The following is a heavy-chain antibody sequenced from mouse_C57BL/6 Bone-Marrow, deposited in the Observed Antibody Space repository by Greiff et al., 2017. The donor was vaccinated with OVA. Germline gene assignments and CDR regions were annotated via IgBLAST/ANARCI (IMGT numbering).Heavy chain of an antibody. D-gene: IGHD4-1*02. CDR3: TPTGTIYFDY. Sequence: EVKLQESGAELVRPGASVKLSCTASGFNIKDDYMHWVKQRPEQGLEWIGWIDPENGDTEYASKFQGKATITADTSSNTAYLQLSSLTSEDTAVYYCTPTGTIYFDYWGQGTTLTVSS. CDR1: GFNIKDDY. CDR2: IDPENGDT. V-gene: IGHV14-4*01. J-gene: IGHJ2*01.